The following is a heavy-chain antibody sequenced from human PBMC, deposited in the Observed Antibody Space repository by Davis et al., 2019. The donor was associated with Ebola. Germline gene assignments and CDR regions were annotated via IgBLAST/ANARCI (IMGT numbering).Heavy chain of an antibody. CDR2: TSSSSDYI. D-gene: IGHD4-17*01. CDR3: VKHTRDYGDYRGASDY. Sequence: GGSLRLSCAASGFTFSTYSMNWVRQAPGKGLEWVSSTSSSSDYIYYADSVKGRFTISRGNSKNTLSLQVNSLRAEDTALYYCVKHTRDYGDYRGASDYWGQGTLVTVSS. J-gene: IGHJ4*02. V-gene: IGHV3-21*04. CDR1: GFTFSTYS.